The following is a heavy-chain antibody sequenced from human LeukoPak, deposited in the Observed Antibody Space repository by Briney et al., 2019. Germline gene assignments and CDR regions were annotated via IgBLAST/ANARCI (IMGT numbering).Heavy chain of an antibody. J-gene: IGHJ5*02. Sequence: PSETLSLTCSVSGASISGYYWTWIRQPPGKGLEWIGNIYHSGRTYYNPSLKSRVTISVDTSKNQFSLKLSSVTAADTAVYYCARDEGSTSVVFHPWGQGTLVTVSS. D-gene: IGHD5/OR15-5a*01. CDR2: IYHSGRT. CDR1: GASISGYY. CDR3: ARDEGSTSVVFHP. V-gene: IGHV4-38-2*02.